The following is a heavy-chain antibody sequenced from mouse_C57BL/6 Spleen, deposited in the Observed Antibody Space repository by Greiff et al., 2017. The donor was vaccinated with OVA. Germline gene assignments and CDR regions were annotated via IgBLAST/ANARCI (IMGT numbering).Heavy chain of an antibody. CDR2: IYPSDSET. CDR3: ARSHYYGSSYPWFAY. V-gene: IGHV1-61*01. Sequence: QVQLQQPGAELVRPGSSVKLSCKASGYTFTSYWMDWVKQRPGQGLEWIGNIYPSDSETYYNQKFKDKATLTVDKSSSTAYMQLSSLTSEDSAVYYCARSHYYGSSYPWFAYWGQGTLVTVSA. J-gene: IGHJ3*01. CDR1: GYTFTSYW. D-gene: IGHD1-1*01.